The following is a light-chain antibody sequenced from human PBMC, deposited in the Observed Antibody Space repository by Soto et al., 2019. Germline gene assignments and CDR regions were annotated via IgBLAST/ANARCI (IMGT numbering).Light chain of an antibody. J-gene: IGLJ1*01. CDR3: SSYSSSTVRYV. V-gene: IGLV2-14*01. Sequence: QSALTQPASVSGSPGQSITMSCTGTSCDVGSYDFVSWYQQHPGKAPKLLIYEVSNRPSGVSARFSGSKSDNTASLTISGLQAADEADYFCSSYSSSTVRYVFGSGTKLTVL. CDR1: SCDVGSYDF. CDR2: EVS.